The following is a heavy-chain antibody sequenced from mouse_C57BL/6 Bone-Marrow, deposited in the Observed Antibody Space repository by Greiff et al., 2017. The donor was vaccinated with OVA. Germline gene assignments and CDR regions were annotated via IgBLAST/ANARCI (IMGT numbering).Heavy chain of an antibody. V-gene: IGHV14-4*01. D-gene: IGHD1-1*01. CDR3: TTPLYYGSSYWYFDV. CDR2: IAPENGDP. Sequence: VQLQQSGAELVRPGASVTLSCTASGFNIKDDYLHWVTQRPEQGLEWIGWIAPENGDPEYASKFQGKATITADTSSNTAYLQLSSLTSEDTAVYYCTTPLYYGSSYWYFDVWGTGTTVTVAS. CDR1: GFNIKDDY. J-gene: IGHJ1*03.